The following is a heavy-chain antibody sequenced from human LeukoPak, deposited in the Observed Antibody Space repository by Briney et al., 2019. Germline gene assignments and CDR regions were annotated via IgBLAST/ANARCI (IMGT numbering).Heavy chain of an antibody. V-gene: IGHV1-69*05. Sequence: SVKVSCRASGGTFSSYAISWVRQAPGQGLEWMGRIIPIFGTANYAQKFQGRVTITTDESTSTAYMELSSLRSEDTAVYYCARGSVLRFLEGLDYYYYMDVWGKGTTVTVSS. J-gene: IGHJ6*03. CDR3: ARGSVLRFLEGLDYYYYMDV. CDR1: GGTFSSYA. D-gene: IGHD3-3*01. CDR2: IIPIFGTA.